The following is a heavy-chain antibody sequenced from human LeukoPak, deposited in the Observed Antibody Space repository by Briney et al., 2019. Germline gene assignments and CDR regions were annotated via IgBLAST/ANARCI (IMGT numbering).Heavy chain of an antibody. D-gene: IGHD3-3*01. V-gene: IGHV3-20*01. CDR1: GFTFDDYG. Sequence: GGSLRLSCAASGFTFDDYGMSWVRQAPGKGLEWVSGINWNGGSTGYADSVKGRFTISRDNAKNSLYLQMNSLRAEDTALYHCARDRSGYRDDAFDIWGQGTMVTVSS. J-gene: IGHJ3*02. CDR2: INWNGGST. CDR3: ARDRSGYRDDAFDI.